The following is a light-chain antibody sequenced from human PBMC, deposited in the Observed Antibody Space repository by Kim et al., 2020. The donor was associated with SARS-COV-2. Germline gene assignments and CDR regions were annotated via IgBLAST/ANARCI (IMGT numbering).Light chain of an antibody. CDR3: HQYGSSPWT. Sequence: SPGERATLSCRASQTVNSRYLAWYQQTPGQATRLLIYGASTRTAGIPDRFSGSGSGTDFTLTISRLEPEYFAVYYCHQYGSSPWTSGHGTKVDIK. J-gene: IGKJ1*01. CDR1: QTVNSRY. V-gene: IGKV3-20*01. CDR2: GAS.